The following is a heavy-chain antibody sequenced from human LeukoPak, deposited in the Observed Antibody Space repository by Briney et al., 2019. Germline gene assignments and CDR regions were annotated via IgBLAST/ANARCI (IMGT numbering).Heavy chain of an antibody. CDR3: AKVFPRAGLDELWFPH. Sequence: PGGSLRLSCAASGFTFSSYAMSWVRQAPGKGLEWVSAISGSGGSTYYADSVKGRFTISRDNSKNTLYLQMNSLRAEDTAVYYCAKVFPRAGLDELWFPHWGQGTLVTVSS. J-gene: IGHJ4*02. CDR1: GFTFSSYA. V-gene: IGHV3-23*01. CDR2: ISGSGGST. D-gene: IGHD5-18*01.